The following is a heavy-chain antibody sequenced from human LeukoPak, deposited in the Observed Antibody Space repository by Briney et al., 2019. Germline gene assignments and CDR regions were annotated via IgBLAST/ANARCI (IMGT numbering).Heavy chain of an antibody. D-gene: IGHD2-2*01. CDR3: ASVVPAASLDY. J-gene: IGHJ4*02. CDR1: GGSISSSSYY. CDR2: IYYSGST. Sequence: SETLSLTCTVSGGSISSSSYYWGWIRQPPGKGLEWIGSIYYSGSTYYNPSLKSRVTISVDTSKNQFSLKLSSVTAADTAVYYCASVVPAASLDYWGQGTLVTVSS. V-gene: IGHV4-39*01.